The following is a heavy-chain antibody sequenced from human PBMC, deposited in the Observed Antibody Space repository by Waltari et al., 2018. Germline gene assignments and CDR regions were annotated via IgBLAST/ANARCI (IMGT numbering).Heavy chain of an antibody. CDR2: MNPDSGRT. D-gene: IGHD6-13*01. CDR1: GYLFTSHD. CDR3: ARGLSSSWYGMDV. J-gene: IGHJ6*02. Sequence: QVQVVQSGAEVKKPGASVKVSCKASGYLFTSHDINCVRPTTGQGLEGLGWMNPDSGRTGYLQKFQGRVTMTRDTSTTTAYMELSGLTSEDTAVYFCARGLSSSWYGMDVWGQGTTVIVS. V-gene: IGHV1-8*01.